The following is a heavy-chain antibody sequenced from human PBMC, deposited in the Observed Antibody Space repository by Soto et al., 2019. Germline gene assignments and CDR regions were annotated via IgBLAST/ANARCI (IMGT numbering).Heavy chain of an antibody. J-gene: IGHJ6*02. D-gene: IGHD7-27*01. CDR1: GDSVSSNSAA. V-gene: IGHV6-1*01. CDR3: ARDTDKHYTGDDYYYGMDV. CDR2: TYYRSKWYN. Sequence: SQTLSLTCAISGDSVSSNSAAWNWIRQSPSGGLEWLGRTYYRSKWYNDYAVSVKSRITINPDTSKNQFSLQLNSVTPEDTAVYYCARDTDKHYTGDDYYYGMDVWGPGTPVTVS.